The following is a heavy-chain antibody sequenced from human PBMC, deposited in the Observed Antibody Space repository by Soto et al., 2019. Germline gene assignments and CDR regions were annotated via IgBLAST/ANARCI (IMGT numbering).Heavy chain of an antibody. CDR1: GGSISSGGYY. Sequence: PSETLSLTCTVSGGSISSGGYYWSWIRQHPGKGLEWIGYIYYSGSTYYNPSLKSRVTISVDTSKNQFSLKLSSVTAADTAVYYCARWVVGAPPGGYYYYMDVWGKGTTVTVSS. V-gene: IGHV4-31*03. CDR3: ARWVVGAPPGGYYYYMDV. CDR2: IYYSGST. D-gene: IGHD1-26*01. J-gene: IGHJ6*03.